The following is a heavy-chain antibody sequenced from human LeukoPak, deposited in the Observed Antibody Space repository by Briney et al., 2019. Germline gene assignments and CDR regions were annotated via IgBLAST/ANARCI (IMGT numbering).Heavy chain of an antibody. V-gene: IGHV3-23*01. J-gene: IGHJ4*02. CDR1: GFTFNIYP. D-gene: IGHD3-22*01. CDR2: IGTGGDT. Sequence: GGSLRLSCVASGFTFNIYPMTWVRQSPEKGLEWVSTIGTGGDTYYADSVKGRFTISRDDSKNTLYLQMHSLGAEDTAVYYCARGRHYYDSSGPPLDDYWGQGTLVTVSS. CDR3: ARGRHYYDSSGPPLDDY.